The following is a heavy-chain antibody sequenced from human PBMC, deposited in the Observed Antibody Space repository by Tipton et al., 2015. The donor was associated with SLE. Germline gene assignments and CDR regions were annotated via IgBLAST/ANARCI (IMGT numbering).Heavy chain of an antibody. J-gene: IGHJ6*04. V-gene: IGHV3-23*04. D-gene: IGHD3-10*01. CDR1: GFTFSTVA. CDR3: TRWGSGSPSDV. Sequence: QLVQSGGGLIQPGGSLRLSCAASGFTFSTVAMTWVRQAPGKGLEWVSSLSHNGDSTYYSDSVKGRFTISRDNAKNTVYLEMSSLRAEDTAVYYCTRWGSGSPSDVWGTGTTVTVST. CDR2: LSHNGDST.